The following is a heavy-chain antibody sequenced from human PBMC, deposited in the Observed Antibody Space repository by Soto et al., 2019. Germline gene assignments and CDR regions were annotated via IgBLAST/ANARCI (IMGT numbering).Heavy chain of an antibody. V-gene: IGHV4-31*03. D-gene: IGHD3-22*01. CDR1: GGSISSGGYC. J-gene: IGHJ5*02. Sequence: SETLSLTCTVSGGSISSGGYCWSWIRQHPGKGLEWIGYIYYSGSTYYNPSLKSRVTISVDTSKNQFSLKLSSVTAADTAVYYCARERTYYYDSSGYPANWFEPWGQGTLVTVSS. CDR2: IYYSGST. CDR3: ARERTYYYDSSGYPANWFEP.